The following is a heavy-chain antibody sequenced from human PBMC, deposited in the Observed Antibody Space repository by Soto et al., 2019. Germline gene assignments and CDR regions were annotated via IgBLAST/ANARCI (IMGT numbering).Heavy chain of an antibody. CDR3: AGYGDYEGGDF. Sequence: QVQLQESGPGLVKPSQTLSLTCTVSGGSISSGGYYWSWIRQHPGKGLEWLGHIYYSGGTYYNPSXEXXVTIAVDMSKSQFSLRLSSVTAADTAVYYCAGYGDYEGGDFWGQWTTVIVSS. CDR1: GGSISSGGYY. J-gene: IGHJ3*01. V-gene: IGHV4-31*03. D-gene: IGHD4-17*01. CDR2: IYYSGGT.